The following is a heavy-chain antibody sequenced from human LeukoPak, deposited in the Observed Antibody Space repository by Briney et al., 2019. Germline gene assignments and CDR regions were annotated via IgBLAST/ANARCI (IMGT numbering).Heavy chain of an antibody. J-gene: IGHJ3*02. CDR1: GFAFGSEA. V-gene: IGHV3-23*01. D-gene: IGHD2-2*03. CDR3: ANVVGYCSSTSCYGDVDAFDI. CDR2: ISPGGGTT. Sequence: GGSLRLSCAVSGFAFGSEAMSWVRQSPARGLEWVASISPGGGTTYYADYVKGRFTISRDNSKNSLFVQMNSLGAEDTAVYYCANVVGYCSSTSCYGDVDAFDIWGQGTMVTVSS.